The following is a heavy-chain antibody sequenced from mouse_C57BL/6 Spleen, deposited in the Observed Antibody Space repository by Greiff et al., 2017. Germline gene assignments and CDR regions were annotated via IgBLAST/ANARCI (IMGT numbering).Heavy chain of an antibody. CDR3: ASTVDGYYAMDY. J-gene: IGHJ4*01. D-gene: IGHD1-1*01. V-gene: IGHV1-54*01. CDR1: GYAFTNYL. Sequence: QVQLQQSGAELVRPGTSVKVSCKASGYAFTNYLIEWVKQRPGQGLEWIGVINPGSGGTNYTEKFKGKATLTADKSSSTAYMQLSSLTSEESAVYFCASTVDGYYAMDYWGQGTSVTVSS. CDR2: INPGSGGT.